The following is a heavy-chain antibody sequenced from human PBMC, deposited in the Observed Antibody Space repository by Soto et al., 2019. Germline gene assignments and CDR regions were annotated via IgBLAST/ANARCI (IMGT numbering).Heavy chain of an antibody. CDR3: ARGSQNYDF. J-gene: IGHJ4*02. D-gene: IGHD3-3*01. CDR1: GYTFNTYG. Sequence: ASVKVSCKVSGYTFNTYGITWVRQAPGQGLEWVGWISVYNGNTKYGEKVQDRVTMTTDTSTSTAYMELRSLRSGDTAVYYCARGSQNYDFWGQGTLVTVSS. CDR2: ISVYNGNT. V-gene: IGHV1-18*04.